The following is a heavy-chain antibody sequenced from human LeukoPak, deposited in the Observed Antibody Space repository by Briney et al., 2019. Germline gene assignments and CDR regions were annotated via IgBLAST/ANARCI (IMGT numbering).Heavy chain of an antibody. J-gene: IGHJ3*02. CDR2: ISGSGGST. D-gene: IGHD3-22*01. V-gene: IGHV3-23*01. CDR1: GFTFSSYA. Sequence: GGSLRLSCAASGFTFSSYAMSWVRQAPGKGLEWVSAISGSGGSTYYADSVKGRFTISRDNSKNTLYLQMNSLRAEDTAVYYCAGADNPYYYEGVDAFDIWGQGTMVTVSS. CDR3: AGADNPYYYEGVDAFDI.